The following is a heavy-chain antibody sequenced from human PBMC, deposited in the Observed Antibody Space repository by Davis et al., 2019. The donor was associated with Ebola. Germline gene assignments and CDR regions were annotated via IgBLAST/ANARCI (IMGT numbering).Heavy chain of an antibody. CDR3: AKSRRGYSYGLFDN. CDR1: GGSISSYY. J-gene: IGHJ4*02. CDR2: IFYSGTT. Sequence: GSLRLSCTVSGGSISSYYWSWIRQPPGKGPEWIGYIFYSGTTSYNPSLKSRVTMTVDTSKSQFSLKLRYVTAADTAVYYCAKSRRGYSYGLFDNWGQGTLVTVSS. V-gene: IGHV4-59*01. D-gene: IGHD5-18*01.